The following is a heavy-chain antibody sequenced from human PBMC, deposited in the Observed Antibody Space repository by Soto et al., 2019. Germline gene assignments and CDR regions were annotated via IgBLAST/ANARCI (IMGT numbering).Heavy chain of an antibody. D-gene: IGHD2-15*01. Sequence: PSETLSLTCTVSGGSISSGGYYWSWIRQHPGKGLEWIGYIYYSGSTYYNPSLKSRVTISVDTSKNQFSLKLSSVTAADTAVYYCARVMVVVAAPNWSDPWGQGTLVTVSS. CDR2: IYYSGST. CDR3: ARVMVVVAAPNWSDP. V-gene: IGHV4-31*03. J-gene: IGHJ5*02. CDR1: GGSISSGGYY.